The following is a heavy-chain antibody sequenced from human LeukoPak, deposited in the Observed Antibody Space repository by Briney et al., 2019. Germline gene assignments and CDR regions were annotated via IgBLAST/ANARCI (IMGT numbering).Heavy chain of an antibody. CDR3: ARHIVVVSTPADWFDP. J-gene: IGHJ5*02. CDR2: VYYGGST. D-gene: IGHD2-21*01. Sequence: SETLSLTCSVSGGSINSSNYCWGWIRQPPGKGLEWIANVYYGGSTYYNPSLKSRVTISVDTSKNQFSLKLSSVSAADTAVYHCARHIVVVSTPADWFDPWGQGTLVTVSS. V-gene: IGHV4-39*01. CDR1: GGSINSSNYC.